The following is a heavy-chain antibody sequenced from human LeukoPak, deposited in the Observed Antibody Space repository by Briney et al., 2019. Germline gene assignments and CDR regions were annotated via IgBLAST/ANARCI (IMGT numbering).Heavy chain of an antibody. Sequence: PETLSLTCAVYGRSFSGYYWSWIRQPPGKGLEWIGESNHSGSTNYNPSLKSRVTISVDTSKNQFSLKLSSVTAADTAVYYCARGQRWRGPLYYGMDVWGQGTKVTVSS. CDR2: SNHSGST. J-gene: IGHJ6*02. CDR3: ARGQRWRGPLYYGMDV. V-gene: IGHV4-34*01. CDR1: GRSFSGYY. D-gene: IGHD2-15*01.